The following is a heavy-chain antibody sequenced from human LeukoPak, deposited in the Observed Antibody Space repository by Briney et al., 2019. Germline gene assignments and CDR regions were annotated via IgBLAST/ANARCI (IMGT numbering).Heavy chain of an antibody. V-gene: IGHV4-59*01. J-gene: IGHJ3*02. D-gene: IGHD1-26*01. Sequence: TSETLSLTCTVSGGSISSYYWSWIRQPPGKGLEWIGYIYYSGSTNYNPSLKSRVTMSVDTAKNQVSLNLNSVTAADTAVYYCATGSDSATSDAFDIWGQGTMVTVSS. CDR3: ATGSDSATSDAFDI. CDR1: GGSISSYY. CDR2: IYYSGST.